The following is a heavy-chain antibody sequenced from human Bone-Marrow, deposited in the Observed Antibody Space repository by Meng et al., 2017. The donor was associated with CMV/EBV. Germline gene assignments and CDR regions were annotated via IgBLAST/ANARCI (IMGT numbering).Heavy chain of an antibody. Sequence: GESLKVSCKASGYTFTSYYMHWVRQAPGQGLEWMGMIDPSSGGSTRYAQTFQGRVTVTRDTSTSTVYMELSGLRSEDTAVYYCARLGGTTWYYGMDVWGQGTTVTVSS. J-gene: IGHJ6*02. D-gene: IGHD1-7*01. CDR3: ARLGGTTWYYGMDV. CDR1: GYTFTSYY. V-gene: IGHV1-46*01. CDR2: IDPSSGGST.